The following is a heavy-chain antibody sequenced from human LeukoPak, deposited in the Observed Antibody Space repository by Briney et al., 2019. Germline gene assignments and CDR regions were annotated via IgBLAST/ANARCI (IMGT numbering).Heavy chain of an antibody. Sequence: KPSETLSLTCAVYGGSFSGYYWSWIRQPPGKGLEWIGEINHSGSTNYNPSLKSRVTISVDKSKNQFSLKLSSVTAADTAVYYCARLPSPRGKYGDPDYWGQGTLVTVSS. CDR2: INHSGST. CDR1: GGSFSGYY. D-gene: IGHD4-17*01. V-gene: IGHV4-34*01. J-gene: IGHJ4*02. CDR3: ARLPSPRGKYGDPDY.